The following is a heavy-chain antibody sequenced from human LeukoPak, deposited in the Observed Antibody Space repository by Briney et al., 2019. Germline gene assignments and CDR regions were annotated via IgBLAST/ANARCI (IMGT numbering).Heavy chain of an antibody. CDR3: ARGRGSSWYGDYYYMDV. J-gene: IGHJ6*03. V-gene: IGHV1-8*03. Sequence: GASVKVSCKASGYTFTSYDINWVRQATGQGLEWMGWMNPNSGNTGYAQKFQGRVTITRNTSISTAYMELSSLRSEDTAVYYCARGRGSSWYGDYYYMDVWGKGTTVTVSS. D-gene: IGHD6-13*01. CDR1: GYTFTSYD. CDR2: MNPNSGNT.